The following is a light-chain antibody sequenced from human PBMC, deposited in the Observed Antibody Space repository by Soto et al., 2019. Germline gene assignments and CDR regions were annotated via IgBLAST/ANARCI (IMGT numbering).Light chain of an antibody. CDR2: GAS. V-gene: IGKV3-11*01. J-gene: IGKJ4*01. Sequence: EVVTTQSPATLSVSPGERATLSSRTSQALGTNFAWYQQKPSQAPRLLLYGASSRATGIPDRFSGSGSGTDITLTISSLEPEDYAVYYCQQRSNCPPALSFHGGTKVHIK. CDR1: QALGTN. CDR3: QQRSNCPPALS.